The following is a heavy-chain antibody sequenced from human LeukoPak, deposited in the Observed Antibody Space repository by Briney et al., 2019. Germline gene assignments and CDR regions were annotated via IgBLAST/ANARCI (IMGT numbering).Heavy chain of an antibody. CDR2: INHSGST. Sequence: SETLSLTCAVYGGSFSGYYWSWIRQPPGKGLEWIGEINHSGSTNYNPSLKSRVTISVDTSKNQFSPKLSSVAAADTAVYYCARDSPNPYCSGGSCYTYWGQGTLVTVSS. D-gene: IGHD2-15*01. V-gene: IGHV4-34*01. J-gene: IGHJ4*02. CDR3: ARDSPNPYCSGGSCYTY. CDR1: GGSFSGYY.